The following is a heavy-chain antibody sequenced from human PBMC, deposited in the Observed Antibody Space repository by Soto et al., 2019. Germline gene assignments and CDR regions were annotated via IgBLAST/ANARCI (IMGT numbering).Heavy chain of an antibody. CDR3: ARPRFTYYYVRHYLHGGHRYYFDY. D-gene: IGHD3-10*02. CDR1: GGSISSSSYY. Sequence: SETLSLTCTVPGGSISSSSYYWGWIRQPPGKGLEWIGSIYYSGSTYYNPSLKSRVTISVDTSKNQFSLKLSSVTAADTAVYYHARPRFTYYYVRHYLHGGHRYYFDYLGQGTLGT. V-gene: IGHV4-39*01. CDR2: IYYSGST. J-gene: IGHJ4*02.